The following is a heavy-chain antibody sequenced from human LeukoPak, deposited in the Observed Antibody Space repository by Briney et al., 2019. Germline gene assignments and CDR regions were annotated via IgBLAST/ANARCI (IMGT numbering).Heavy chain of an antibody. V-gene: IGHV4-59*01. CDR3: ARDFIGDWGGLDY. CDR2: IYYSGTT. Sequence: PSETLSLTCTVSGGSISNYYWSWIRQPPGKGLECIGYIYYSGTTNYNPSLKSRVTISVDTSKNQFSLKLSSVTAADTAVYYCARDFIGDWGGLDYWGQGTLVTVSS. CDR1: GGSISNYY. D-gene: IGHD2-21*02. J-gene: IGHJ4*02.